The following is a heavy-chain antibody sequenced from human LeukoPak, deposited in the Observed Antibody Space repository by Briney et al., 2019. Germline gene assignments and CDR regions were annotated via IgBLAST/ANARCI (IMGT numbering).Heavy chain of an antibody. CDR2: ISSSSSYI. V-gene: IGHV3-21*01. D-gene: IGHD2-2*01. CDR1: GFIFSSYS. CDR3: ARDCSSTSCLEDYYYGMDV. J-gene: IGHJ6*02. Sequence: GGSLRLSCAASGFIFSSYSMNWVRQAPGKGLEWVSSISSSSSYIYYADSVKGRFTISRDNAKNSLYLQMNSLRAEDTAVYYCARDCSSTSCLEDYYYGMDVWGQGTTVTVSS.